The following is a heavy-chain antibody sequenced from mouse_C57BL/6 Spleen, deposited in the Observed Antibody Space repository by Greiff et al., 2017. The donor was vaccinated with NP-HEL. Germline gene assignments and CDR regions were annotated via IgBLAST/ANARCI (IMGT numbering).Heavy chain of an antibody. CDR1: GYTFTSYW. J-gene: IGHJ1*03. V-gene: IGHV1-74*01. D-gene: IGHD6-1*01. CDR2: IHPSDSDP. Sequence: QVQLKQPGAELVKPGASVKVSCKASGYTFTSYWMHWVKQRPGQGLEWIGRIHPSDSDPNYNQKFKGKATLTVAKSSSTAYMQLSSLTSEDSAVYYGAILGDSSLLWYFDVWGTGTTVTVSS. CDR3: AILGDSSLLWYFDV.